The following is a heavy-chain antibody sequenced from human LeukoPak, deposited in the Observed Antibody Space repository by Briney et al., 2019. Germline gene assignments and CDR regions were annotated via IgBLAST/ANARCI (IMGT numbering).Heavy chain of an antibody. CDR1: GDSVISGLYY. CDR2: IYYSGST. V-gene: IGHV4-61*01. J-gene: IGHJ4*02. D-gene: IGHD3-3*01. CDR3: ARGKYYGDSDY. Sequence: SETLSLTCTVSGDSVISGLYYWTWVGQPPGKGLEWIGYIYYSGSTTYSPSLKSRVTISIDTSKNQFSLNLKSVTAADTAVYFCARGKYYGDSDYWGQGTLVAVSS.